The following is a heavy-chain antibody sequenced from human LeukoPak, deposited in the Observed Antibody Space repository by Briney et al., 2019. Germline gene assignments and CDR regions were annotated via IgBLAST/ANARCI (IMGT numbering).Heavy chain of an antibody. J-gene: IGHJ3*02. D-gene: IGHD2-21*02. CDR2: IKQDGSEK. Sequence: GGSLRLSCAASGFTFSSYWMSWVRQAPGKGLEWVANIKQDGSEKYYVDSVKGRFTISRDNAKNSLYLQMNSLRAEDTAVYYCARDHFRVLVTAIPDAFDIWGQGTMVTVSS. V-gene: IGHV3-7*01. CDR1: GFTFSSYW. CDR3: ARDHFRVLVTAIPDAFDI.